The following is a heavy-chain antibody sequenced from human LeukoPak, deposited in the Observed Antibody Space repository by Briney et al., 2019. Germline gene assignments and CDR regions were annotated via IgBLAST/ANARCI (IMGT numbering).Heavy chain of an antibody. D-gene: IGHD3-22*01. CDR3: ARNWGSVYYDSSGILDY. J-gene: IGHJ4*02. Sequence: GRSLRLSCAASGFTFSSYAIHWVRQAPGKGLEWVAVISYDGSNKYYADSVKGRFTISRDNSKNTLYLQMNSLRAVDTAVYYCARNWGSVYYDSSGILDYWGQGTLVTVFS. V-gene: IGHV3-30-3*01. CDR1: GFTFSSYA. CDR2: ISYDGSNK.